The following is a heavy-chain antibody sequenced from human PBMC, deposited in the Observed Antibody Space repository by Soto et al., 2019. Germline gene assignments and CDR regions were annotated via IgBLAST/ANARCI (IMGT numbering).Heavy chain of an antibody. CDR3: ARDRGAGGWQQLADAFDI. J-gene: IGHJ3*02. CDR1: GGSVSSGSYY. V-gene: IGHV4-61*01. D-gene: IGHD6-13*01. CDR2: IYYSGST. Sequence: QVQLQESGPGLVKPSETLSLTCTVSGGSVSSGSYYWSWIRQPPGKGLEWIGYIYYSGSTNYNPSLKSRVTISVDTSKNQFSLKLSSGPAADTAVYYCARDRGAGGWQQLADAFDIWGQGTMVTVSS.